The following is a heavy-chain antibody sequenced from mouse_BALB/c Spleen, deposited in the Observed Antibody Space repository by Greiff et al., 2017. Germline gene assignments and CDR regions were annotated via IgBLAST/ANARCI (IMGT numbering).Heavy chain of an antibody. D-gene: IGHD1-1*01. J-gene: IGHJ2*01. CDR2: ISSGGGST. V-gene: IGHV5-12-1*01. Sequence: EVHLVESGGGLVKPGGSLKLSCAASGFAFSSYDMSWVRQTPEKRLEWVAYISSGGGSTYYPDTVKGRFTISRDNAKNTLYLQMSSLKSEDTAMYYCARHLGSSYFDYWGQGTTLTVSS. CDR1: GFAFSSYD. CDR3: ARHLGSSYFDY.